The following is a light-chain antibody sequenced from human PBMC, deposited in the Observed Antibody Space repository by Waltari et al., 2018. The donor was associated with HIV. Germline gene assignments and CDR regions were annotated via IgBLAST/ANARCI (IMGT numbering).Light chain of an antibody. CDR3: QQYGSSPRT. CDR1: QSIGSN. J-gene: IGKJ1*01. Sequence: EIVMTQSPATLSVSPGERATLSCRASQSIGSNLAWYQQKPGQAPKLLFCGASTGATDIPARFSGTGSGTEFTLTISSLQSEDFAVYYCQQYGSSPRTFGQGTKVEIK. CDR2: GAS. V-gene: IGKV3-15*01.